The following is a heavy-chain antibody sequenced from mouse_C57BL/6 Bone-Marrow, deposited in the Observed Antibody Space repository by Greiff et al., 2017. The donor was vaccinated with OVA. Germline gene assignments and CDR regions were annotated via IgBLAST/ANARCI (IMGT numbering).Heavy chain of an antibody. Sequence: DVQLQESGAELVRPGASVKLSCTASGFNIKDDYMHWVKQRPEQGLEWIGWIDPENGDTEYASKFQGKATITADTSSNTAYLQLSSLTSEDTAVYYCTSTVVDFDVWGTGTTVTVSS. V-gene: IGHV14-4*01. D-gene: IGHD1-1*01. CDR3: TSTVVDFDV. CDR1: GFNIKDDY. CDR2: IDPENGDT. J-gene: IGHJ1*03.